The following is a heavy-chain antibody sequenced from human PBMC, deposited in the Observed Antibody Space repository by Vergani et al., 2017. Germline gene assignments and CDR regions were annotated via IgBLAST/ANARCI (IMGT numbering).Heavy chain of an antibody. J-gene: IGHJ6*02. CDR1: GFTFNNYA. Sequence: EVQLLESGGDLVQPGGSLRLSCAASGFTFNNYAMNWVRQAPGKGLERVSGIIGSVGSTYYAGSVKGRFTISRDSSKNTLYLQMNSLSAGDTAVYYCANANPRNSGYDYLYYYHAMDVWGQGTTVTVSS. V-gene: IGHV3-23*01. D-gene: IGHD5-12*01. CDR3: ANANPRNSGYDYLYYYHAMDV. CDR2: IIGSVGST.